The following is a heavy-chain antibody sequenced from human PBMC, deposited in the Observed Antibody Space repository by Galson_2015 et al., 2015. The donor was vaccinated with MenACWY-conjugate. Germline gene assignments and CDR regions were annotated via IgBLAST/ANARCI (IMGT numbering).Heavy chain of an antibody. Sequence: SVKVSCKASGYTFTSYYMHWVRQAPGQGLEWMGIINPSGGSTSYAQKFQGRVTMTRDTSTSTVYMELSSLRSEDTAVYYCARSPPTTIANSGYDSYRPFSFDYWGQGTLVTVSS. J-gene: IGHJ4*02. CDR3: ARSPPTTIANSGYDSYRPFSFDY. CDR1: GYTFTSYY. CDR2: INPSGGST. D-gene: IGHD5-12*01. V-gene: IGHV1-46*01.